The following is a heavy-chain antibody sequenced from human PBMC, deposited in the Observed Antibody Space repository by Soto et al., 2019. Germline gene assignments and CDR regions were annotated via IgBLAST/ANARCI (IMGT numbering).Heavy chain of an antibody. CDR2: IYHSGNT. CDR1: GGSISSSNW. J-gene: IGHJ4*02. D-gene: IGHD3-10*01. V-gene: IGHV4-4*02. CDR3: ARGGGYYGSGTGGALDY. Sequence: QVQLQESGPGLVKPSGTLSLTCAVSGGSISSSNWWCWVRQPPGKGLEWIGEIYHSGNTNYNPSLKSRVTISRDKSKNQFSLKPSFVPGADTAVYYCARGGGYYGSGTGGALDYWGQGTLGTVSS.